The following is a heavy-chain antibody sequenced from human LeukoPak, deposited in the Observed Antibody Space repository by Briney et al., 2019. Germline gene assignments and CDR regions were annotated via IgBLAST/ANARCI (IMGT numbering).Heavy chain of an antibody. Sequence: SETLSLTCTVSGASVSSSNYYWGWIRQPPGKGLEWVGSVYYTGSTYHNASLKSQVSISIDTSKNQFSLKLSSVTAADTAVYYCARLGRRSVTFDYWGQGTLVTVSS. D-gene: IGHD1-26*01. V-gene: IGHV4-39*01. CDR2: VYYTGST. CDR3: ARLGRRSVTFDY. J-gene: IGHJ4*02. CDR1: GASVSSSNYY.